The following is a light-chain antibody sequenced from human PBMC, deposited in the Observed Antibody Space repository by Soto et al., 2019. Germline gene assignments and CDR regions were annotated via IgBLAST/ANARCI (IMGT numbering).Light chain of an antibody. Sequence: EIVLTQSPGTPSLSPGERATLSCRASQSITTSFLAWYQQKPGQAPRLLIYRASTRVTGIPDRFSGSGSGTDFTLTISRLEPEDFAVYYCQQYGGSAPSYTFGQGTNVEIK. V-gene: IGKV3-20*01. CDR1: QSITTSF. CDR2: RAS. J-gene: IGKJ2*01. CDR3: QQYGGSAPSYT.